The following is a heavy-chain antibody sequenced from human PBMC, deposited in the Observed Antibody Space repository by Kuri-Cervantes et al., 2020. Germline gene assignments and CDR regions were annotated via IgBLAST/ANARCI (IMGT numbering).Heavy chain of an antibody. CDR2: FDPEDGET. CDR1: GYTLTELS. J-gene: IGHJ5*02. CDR3: ATQISSSSWYGSGWTNWFDP. D-gene: IGHD6-13*01. Sequence: ASVKVSCKVSGYTLTELSMHWVRQAPGKGLEWMGGFDPEDGETIYAQKFQGRVTMTEDTPTDTAYMALSSLRSEDTAVYYCATQISSSSWYGSGWTNWFDPWGQGTLVTVSS. V-gene: IGHV1-24*01.